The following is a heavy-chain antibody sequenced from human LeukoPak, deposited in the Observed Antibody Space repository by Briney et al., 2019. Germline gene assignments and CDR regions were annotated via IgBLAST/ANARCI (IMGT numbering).Heavy chain of an antibody. CDR1: GYTFTSYG. CDR2: ISAYNGNT. CDR3: ATTGYYYDSSGYYYLFDY. Sequence: ASVKVSCKASGYTFTSYGISWVRQAPGQGLEWMGWISAYNGNTNYAQKLQDTVTMTTDIPTSTAYMELRSLRSDDTAVYYCATTGYYYDSSGYYYLFDYWGQGTLVTVSS. J-gene: IGHJ4*02. D-gene: IGHD3-22*01. V-gene: IGHV1-18*01.